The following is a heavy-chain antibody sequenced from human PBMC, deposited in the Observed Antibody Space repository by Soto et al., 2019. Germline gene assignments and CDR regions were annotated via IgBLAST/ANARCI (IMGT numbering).Heavy chain of an antibody. CDR1: DYIFLAYG. V-gene: IGHV1-18*01. CDR3: ARDDCNGGSCDGGHYLDL. CDR2: ISPKFGRT. D-gene: IGHD2-15*01. Sequence: QVQLVQSGPEVKKAGASVKVSCTAPTDYIFLAYGFDWVRQAPGQGLEWMGWISPKFGRTNYARTLQDRFSMTTDVSTNSVSMELRDLRSDDTAVYYCARDDCNGGSCDGGHYLDLWGRGTPISVSS. J-gene: IGHJ2*01.